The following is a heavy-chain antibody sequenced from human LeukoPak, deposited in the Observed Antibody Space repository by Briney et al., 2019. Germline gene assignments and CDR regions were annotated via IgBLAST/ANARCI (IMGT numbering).Heavy chain of an antibody. CDR2: INSDGSWT. D-gene: IGHD2/OR15-2a*01. Sequence: GRSLRLSCAASGFTFSSYAMHWVRQAPGKGLVWVSHINSDGSWTSYADSVKGRSTISKDNAKNTVYLQMSNLRVEDTAVYYCVSFYETYWGRGTLVTVSS. J-gene: IGHJ4*02. CDR1: GFTFSSYA. V-gene: IGHV3-74*01. CDR3: VSFYETY.